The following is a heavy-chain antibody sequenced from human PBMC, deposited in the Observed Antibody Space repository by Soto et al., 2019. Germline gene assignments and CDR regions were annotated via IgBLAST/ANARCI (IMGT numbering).Heavy chain of an antibody. Sequence: QVPLVQSGAEVKKPGASVKVSCKASGYTFTSYAMHWVRQAPGQRLEWMGWINAGNGNTKYSQKFQGRVTITRDTSASTAYMELSSLRSEDTAVYYCARDPETTVTTPLFDYWGQGTLVTVSS. V-gene: IGHV1-3*01. D-gene: IGHD4-17*01. CDR3: ARDPETTVTTPLFDY. CDR2: INAGNGNT. J-gene: IGHJ4*02. CDR1: GYTFTSYA.